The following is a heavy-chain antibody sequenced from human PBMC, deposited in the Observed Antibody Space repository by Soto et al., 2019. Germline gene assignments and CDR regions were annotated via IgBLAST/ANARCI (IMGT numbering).Heavy chain of an antibody. J-gene: IGHJ6*02. V-gene: IGHV3-33*01. D-gene: IGHD1-26*01. Sequence: GGSLRLSCAASGFTFSSYGMHWVRQAPGKGLEWVAVIWYDGSNKYYADSVKGRFTISGDNSKNTLYLQMNSLGAEDTAVYYCARDRSGSYDPTHYYGMDVWGQGTTVTVSS. CDR2: IWYDGSNK. CDR3: ARDRSGSYDPTHYYGMDV. CDR1: GFTFSSYG.